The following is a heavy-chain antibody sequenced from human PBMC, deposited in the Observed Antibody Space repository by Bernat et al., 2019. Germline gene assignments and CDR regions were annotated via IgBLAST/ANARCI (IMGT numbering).Heavy chain of an antibody. V-gene: IGHV1-18*01. CDR3: ARALSGSYYKRYNWFDP. Sequence: QVQLVQSGAEVKKPGASVKVSCKASGYTFTSYGISWVRQAPGQGLEWMGWISADNGNTNYAQKLQGRVTITTDTSTSTAYMELRSLRSDDTAVYYCARALSGSYYKRYNWFDPWGQGTLVTVSS. CDR1: GYTFTSYG. J-gene: IGHJ5*02. D-gene: IGHD3-10*01. CDR2: ISADNGNT.